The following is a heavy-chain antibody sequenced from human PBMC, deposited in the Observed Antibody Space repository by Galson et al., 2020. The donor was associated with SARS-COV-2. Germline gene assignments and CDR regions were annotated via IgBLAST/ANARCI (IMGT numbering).Heavy chain of an antibody. CDR2: VHSGGNTR. J-gene: IGHJ3*02. CDR3: ARDARPGEGKQPFDI. CDR1: GFSFRTYE. D-gene: IGHD6-6*01. V-gene: IGHV3-48*03. Sequence: GGSLRLSCAASGFSFRTYEMNWVRQAPGKGLEWVSYVHSGGNTRYYVDPVKDRFTISRDNAKNSLYLQMNSLRAEDTAVYYCARDARPGEGKQPFDIGGQGTMVTVSS.